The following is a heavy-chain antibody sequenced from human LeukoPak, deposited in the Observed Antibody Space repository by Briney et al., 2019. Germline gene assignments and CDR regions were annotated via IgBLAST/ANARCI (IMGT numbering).Heavy chain of an antibody. CDR1: GFTFSSYW. D-gene: IGHD6-19*01. V-gene: IGHV3-7*01. CDR2: IKQDGSEK. CDR3: VRDLAVAGIGDYFDY. Sequence: GGSLRLSCAASGFTFSSYWMSWVRQAPGKGLEWVANIKQDGSEKYYVDSVKGRFTISRDNAKNSLYLQMNSLRAEDTAVYYCVRDLAVAGIGDYFDYWGQGTLVTVSS. J-gene: IGHJ4*02.